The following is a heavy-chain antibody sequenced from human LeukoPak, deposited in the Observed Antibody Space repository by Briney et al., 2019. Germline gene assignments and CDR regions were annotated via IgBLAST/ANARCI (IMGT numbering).Heavy chain of an antibody. D-gene: IGHD6-13*01. CDR2: IYYSGST. CDR1: GGSISSYY. Sequence: PSETLSLTCTVSGGSISSYYWSWIRQPPGKGLEWIGYIYYSGSTNYNPSLKSRVTISVDTSKNQFSLKLSSVTAADTAVYYCARQQLATNYYYGMDVWGQGTTVTVSS. CDR3: ARQQLATNYYYGMDV. V-gene: IGHV4-59*08. J-gene: IGHJ6*02.